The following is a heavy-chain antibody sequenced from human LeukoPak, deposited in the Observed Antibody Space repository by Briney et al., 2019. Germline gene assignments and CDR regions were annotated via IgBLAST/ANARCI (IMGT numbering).Heavy chain of an antibody. CDR3: ARSSSRWFDP. J-gene: IGHJ5*02. CDR1: GGSFSGYY. Sequence: SETLSLTCAVYGGSFSGYYWSWIRQPPGKGLERIGYIYSSGTTNYNPSLNSRVTISLDTSKNQFSLNLTSVTAADTAVYYCARSSSRWFDPWGQGTLVTVSS. V-gene: IGHV4-59*08. D-gene: IGHD6-13*01. CDR2: IYSSGTT.